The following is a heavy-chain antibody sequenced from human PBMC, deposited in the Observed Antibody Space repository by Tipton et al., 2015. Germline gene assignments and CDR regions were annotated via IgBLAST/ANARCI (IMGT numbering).Heavy chain of an antibody. V-gene: IGHV4-39*01. CDR2: IYYRGRT. Sequence: LSLTCTVSPGAISSTSYYWGWVRQSPGRGLEWIGSIYYRGRTYYNPSLKSRVTISADMSKNQFSLKLSSVTAADTAVYYCARLDDTSGPNSLDSWGQGTLVTVSS. CDR3: ARLDDTSGPNSLDS. CDR1: PGAISSTSYY. D-gene: IGHD3-22*01. J-gene: IGHJ4*02.